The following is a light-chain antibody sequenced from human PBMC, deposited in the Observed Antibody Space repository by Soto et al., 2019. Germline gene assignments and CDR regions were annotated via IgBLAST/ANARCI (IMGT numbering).Light chain of an antibody. V-gene: IGLV2-14*01. J-gene: IGLJ3*02. CDR2: DVS. CDR3: SSYTTATTRV. CDR1: SSDVGAYNY. Sequence: QSALTQPASVSGSPGQSITISCTGTSSDVGAYNYVSWYQQHPGKAPKLMIFDVSNRPSGVSNRFSGSKSGNTASLTISGLQAEDEADHYCSSYTTATTRVFGGGTKLTVL.